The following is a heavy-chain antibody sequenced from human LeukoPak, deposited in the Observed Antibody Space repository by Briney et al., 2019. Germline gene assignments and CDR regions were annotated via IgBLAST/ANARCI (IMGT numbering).Heavy chain of an antibody. V-gene: IGHV5-51*01. D-gene: IGHD5-18*01. J-gene: IGHJ4*02. CDR1: GSNFTSYW. CDR3: ARYVVNSYGYFDY. CDR2: IYPGDSDT. Sequence: NPGASLQISCKGSGSNFTSYWIGWVRQLPGKGVEWMGIIYPGDSDTRYSPSFQGQVTISADKSISTAYLQWSSLKASDTAMYYCARYVVNSYGYFDYWGQGTLVTVSS.